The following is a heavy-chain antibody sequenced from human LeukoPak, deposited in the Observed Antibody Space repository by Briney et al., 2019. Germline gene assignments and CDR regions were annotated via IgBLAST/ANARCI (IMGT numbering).Heavy chain of an antibody. CDR3: ARFVVDMATLPNKNDY. CDR2: ISSSSSYI. Sequence: PGGSLRLSCAASGFTFSSYSMNWVRQAPGKGLEWVSSISSSSSYIYYADSVKGRFTISRDNAKNSLYLQMNSLRAEDTAVYYCARFVVDMATLPNKNDYWGQGTLVTVSS. D-gene: IGHD5-24*01. CDR1: GFTFSSYS. V-gene: IGHV3-21*01. J-gene: IGHJ4*02.